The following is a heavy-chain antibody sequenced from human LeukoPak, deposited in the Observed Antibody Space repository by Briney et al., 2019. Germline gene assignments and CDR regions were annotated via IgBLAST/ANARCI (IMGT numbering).Heavy chain of an antibody. D-gene: IGHD4-11*01. V-gene: IGHV4-59*01. CDR3: ATVLPLSDSDYSDYTGEGWFDP. J-gene: IGHJ5*02. CDR1: GGSISSYY. Sequence: SETLSLTCTVSGGSISSYYWNWIRQPPGKGLEWIGYIYYIGSTNYNPSLKSRVTISVDTSKNQFSLTLSSVTAADTAVYYCATVLPLSDSDYSDYTGEGWFDPWGQGILVTVSS. CDR2: IYYIGST.